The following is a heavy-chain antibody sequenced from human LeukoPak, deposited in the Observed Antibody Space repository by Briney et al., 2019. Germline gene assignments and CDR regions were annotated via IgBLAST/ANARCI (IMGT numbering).Heavy chain of an antibody. V-gene: IGHV4-59*01. CDR3: ARVPVH. CDR2: IYYSGST. Sequence: SETLSLTCAVYGGSFSGYYWSWIRQPPGKGLEWIGYIYYSGSTNYNPSLKSRVTISVDTSKNQFSLKLSSVTAADTAVYYCARVPVHWGQGTLVTVSS. J-gene: IGHJ4*02. CDR1: GGSFSGYY.